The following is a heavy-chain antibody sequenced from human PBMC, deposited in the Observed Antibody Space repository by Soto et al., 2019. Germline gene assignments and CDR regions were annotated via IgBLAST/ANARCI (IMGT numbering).Heavy chain of an antibody. V-gene: IGHV3-33*01. D-gene: IGHD3-22*01. CDR3: ARDYDSSGYPRYYFDY. CDR1: GFTFGGYG. Sequence: GGSLRLSCAASGFTFGGYGVHWVRQAPGKGLEWVAVIWYDGSNKYYADSVKGRFTISRDNSKNTLYLQMNSLRAEDTAVYYCARDYDSSGYPRYYFDYWGQGTLVTVSS. J-gene: IGHJ4*02. CDR2: IWYDGSNK.